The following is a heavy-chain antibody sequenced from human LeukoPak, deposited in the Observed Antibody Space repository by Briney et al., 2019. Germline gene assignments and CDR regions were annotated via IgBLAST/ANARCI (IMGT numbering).Heavy chain of an antibody. V-gene: IGHV4-59*12. CDR3: ARDSGTTGEVKFDP. CDR1: DGAIAGYS. J-gene: IGHJ5*02. Sequence: SETLSLTCTVSDGAIAGYSWSWIRQAPGKGLEWIGYIYYSGDTNYNPSLKSRVTMSVDTSKNQFSLKLSSVTAADTAVYYCARDSGTTGEVKFDPWGQGTLVTVSS. CDR2: IYYSGDT. D-gene: IGHD3-10*01.